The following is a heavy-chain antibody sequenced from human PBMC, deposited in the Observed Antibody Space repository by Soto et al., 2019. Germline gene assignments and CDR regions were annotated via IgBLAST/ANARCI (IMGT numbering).Heavy chain of an antibody. V-gene: IGHV4-59*01. Sequence: SETLSLTCAVYGGSISSYYWSWIRQPPGKGLEWIGYIYYSGSTNYNPSLKSRVTISVDTSKNQFSLKLSSVTAADTAVYYCARVGYSYGYDYWAQGPLVTVSS. CDR1: GGSISSYY. CDR3: ARVGYSYGYDY. D-gene: IGHD5-18*01. J-gene: IGHJ4*02. CDR2: IYYSGST.